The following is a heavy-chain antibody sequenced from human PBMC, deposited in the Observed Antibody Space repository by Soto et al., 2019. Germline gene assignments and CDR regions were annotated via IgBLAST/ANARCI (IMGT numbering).Heavy chain of an antibody. Sequence: SLRLSCAASGFTFISYGMHWVRQAPGKGLEWVAVISYDGSNKYYADSVKGRFTISRDNSKKTLYLQMNSLRAEDTAVYYCAKAKGLSDWNDVKAYWGQGTLVTVSS. CDR3: AKAKGLSDWNDVKAY. CDR1: GFTFISYG. CDR2: ISYDGSNK. V-gene: IGHV3-30*18. J-gene: IGHJ4*02. D-gene: IGHD1-1*01.